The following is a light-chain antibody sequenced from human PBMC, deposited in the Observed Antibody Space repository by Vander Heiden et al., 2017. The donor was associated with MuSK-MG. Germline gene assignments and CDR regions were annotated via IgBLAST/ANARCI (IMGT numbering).Light chain of an antibody. V-gene: IGKV3-15*01. Sequence: EVVMTQSPATLSVSPGERATLSCRASQSVSITLARYQQKPGQAPRLLIYGASTRTTGFPPRFSGSGSGTEFTLSISSLHSEDFAVYYCQQVNDCPRTFGQGTKVEIK. CDR2: GAS. CDR1: QSVSIT. CDR3: QQVNDCPRT. J-gene: IGKJ1*01.